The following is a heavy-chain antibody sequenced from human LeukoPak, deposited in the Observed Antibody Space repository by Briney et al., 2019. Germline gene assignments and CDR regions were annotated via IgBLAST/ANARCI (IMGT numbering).Heavy chain of an antibody. CDR1: GYSFTTYW. J-gene: IGHJ4*02. V-gene: IGHV5-51*01. CDR2: ISPDDSEI. D-gene: IGHD1-26*01. CDR3: AGGGVGYFHY. Sequence: GESLKISCKGSGYSFTTYWIAWVRQMPGRGLEWMGIISPDDSEIRYSPSFRGQVTISADKSISTAYLQWSILKASDTAMYYSAGGGVGYFHYWGQGTLVTVSS.